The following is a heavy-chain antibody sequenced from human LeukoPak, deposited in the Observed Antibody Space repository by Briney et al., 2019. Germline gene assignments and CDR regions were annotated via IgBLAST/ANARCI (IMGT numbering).Heavy chain of an antibody. D-gene: IGHD3-9*01. CDR2: IYHSGST. Sequence: SETLSLTCTVSGYSISSGYYWGWIRQPPGKGLEWIGSIYHSGSTYYNPSLKSRVTISVDTSKNQFSLKLSSVTAADTAVYYCARRLSSYDILTGYYYFDYWGQGTLVTVSS. V-gene: IGHV4-38-2*02. J-gene: IGHJ4*02. CDR1: GYSISSGYY. CDR3: ARRLSSYDILTGYYYFDY.